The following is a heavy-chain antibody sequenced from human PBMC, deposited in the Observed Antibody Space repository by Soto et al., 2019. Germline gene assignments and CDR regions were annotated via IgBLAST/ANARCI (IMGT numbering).Heavy chain of an antibody. V-gene: IGHV4-34*01. D-gene: IGHD3-22*01. J-gene: IGHJ4*02. CDR3: ASPSRYDSSCYYFGY. CDR2: INHSGST. Sequence: PSETLSLTCAVYGGSFSGYYWSWIRQPPGKGLEWIGEINHSGSTKYNPSLKSRVTISVDTSKNQFSLKLDSVTAADSAVYYCASPSRYDSSCYYFGYWGQGTLVTVSS. CDR1: GGSFSGYY.